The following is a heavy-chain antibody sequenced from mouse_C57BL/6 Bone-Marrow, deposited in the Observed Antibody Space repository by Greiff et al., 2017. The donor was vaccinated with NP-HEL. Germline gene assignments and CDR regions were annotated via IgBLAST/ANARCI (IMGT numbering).Heavy chain of an antibody. J-gene: IGHJ4*01. Sequence: VQLQQSGAELVKPGASVKLSCKASGYTFTSYCMHWVKQRPGQGLEWIGMIHPNSGSTNYNEKFKSKATLTVDKSSSTAYMQLSSLTSEDSAVYYCARFGDYAMDYWGQGTSVTVSS. CDR3: ARFGDYAMDY. CDR2: IHPNSGST. CDR1: GYTFTSYC. V-gene: IGHV1-64*01.